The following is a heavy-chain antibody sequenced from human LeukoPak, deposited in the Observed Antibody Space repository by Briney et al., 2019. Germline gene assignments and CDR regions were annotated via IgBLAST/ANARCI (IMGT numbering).Heavy chain of an antibody. Sequence: ASVKVSCKASGGTLSSYAISWVRQAPGQGLEWMGRIIPILGIANYAQKFQGRVTITADKSTSTAYMELSSLRSEDTAVYYCARYRSYSNFTPYYYYGMDVWGQGTTVTVPS. CDR2: IIPILGIA. J-gene: IGHJ6*02. D-gene: IGHD4-4*01. CDR1: GGTLSSYA. V-gene: IGHV1-69*04. CDR3: ARYRSYSNFTPYYYYGMDV.